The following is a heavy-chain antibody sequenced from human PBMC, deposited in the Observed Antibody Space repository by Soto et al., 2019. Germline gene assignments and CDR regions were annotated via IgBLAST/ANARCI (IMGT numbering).Heavy chain of an antibody. V-gene: IGHV5-10-1*01. Sequence: GESLKISCKGAGYSFAGYWITWVRQRPGKGLEWMGRIDPSDSQTYYSPSFRGHVTISATKSITTVFLQWSSLRASDTAMYYCARQIYDSDTGPNFQYYFDSWGQGTPVTVSS. CDR2: IDPSDSQT. CDR1: GYSFAGYW. CDR3: ARQIYDSDTGPNFQYYFDS. J-gene: IGHJ4*02. D-gene: IGHD3-22*01.